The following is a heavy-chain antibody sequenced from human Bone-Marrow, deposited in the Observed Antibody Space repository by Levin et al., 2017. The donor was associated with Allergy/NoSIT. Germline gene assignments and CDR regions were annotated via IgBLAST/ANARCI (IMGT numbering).Heavy chain of an antibody. CDR2: ISQDDGVT. CDR1: GYTFTAYY. Sequence: ASVKVSCKASGYTFTAYYLHWVRQARGQGLEWMGWISQDDGVTKYAQKFQGRVTMTRDTSINTAYMELSGLRSDDTAVYFCFVRGLDHTPLDSWGQGTRVTVSS. D-gene: IGHD3-10*02. CDR3: FVRGLDHTPLDS. J-gene: IGHJ4*02. V-gene: IGHV1-2*02.